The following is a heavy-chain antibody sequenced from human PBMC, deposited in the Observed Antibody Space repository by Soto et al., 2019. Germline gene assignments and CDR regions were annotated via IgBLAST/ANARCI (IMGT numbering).Heavy chain of an antibody. J-gene: IGHJ2*01. V-gene: IGHV4-4*07. CDR3: VRGEPQWDPTRYFDL. CDR2: IYSSGSA. CDR1: GGSITGYY. D-gene: IGHD1-26*01. Sequence: KASETLSLTCTVSGGSITGYYWNWIRQPAGEGLEWIGRIYSSGSAKYNPSLKSRVTMSVDTSNNQFSLRVTSVTAADTAMYYCVRGEPQWDPTRYFDLWGRGTLVTVSS.